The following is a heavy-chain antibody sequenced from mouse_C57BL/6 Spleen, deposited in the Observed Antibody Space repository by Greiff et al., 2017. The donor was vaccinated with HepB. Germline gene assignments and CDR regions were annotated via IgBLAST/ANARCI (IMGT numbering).Heavy chain of an antibody. J-gene: IGHJ3*01. CDR1: GFTFSSYT. CDR3: ARHGDCAGFAY. V-gene: IGHV5-9*01. Sequence: EVMLVESGGGLVKPGGSLKLSCAASGFTFSSYTMSWVRQTPEKRLEWVATISGGGGNTYYPDSVKGRFTISRDNAKNTLYLQMSSLRSEDTALYYCARHGDCAGFAYWGQGTLATVAA. CDR2: ISGGGGNT.